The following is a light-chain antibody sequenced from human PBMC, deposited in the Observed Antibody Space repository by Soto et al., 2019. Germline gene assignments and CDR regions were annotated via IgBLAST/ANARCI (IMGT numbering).Light chain of an antibody. J-gene: IGKJ4*01. V-gene: IGKV3-20*01. CDR1: QTVRSTY. Sequence: EIVLTQSPGTLSLSPGETATLSCRARQTVRSTYLAWYQQKPGQAPRLLIYGASTRATGIPDRFSGSGSGTDFPLTISSLEPEDFAVYYCKQFVTSPRVTFGGGTKVE. CDR3: KQFVTSPRVT. CDR2: GAS.